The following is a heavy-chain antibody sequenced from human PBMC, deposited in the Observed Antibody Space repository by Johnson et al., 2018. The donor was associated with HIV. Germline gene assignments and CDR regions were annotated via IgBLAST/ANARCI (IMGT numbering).Heavy chain of an antibody. CDR1: GFTFSSYV. CDR3: ARRRVAGDDAFDI. V-gene: IGHV3-30-3*01. Sequence: QVQLVESGGGVVQPGGSLRLSCAASGFTFSSYVMNWVRQAPGKGLEWVALISYDGSNKYYADSVKGRFTISRDNSNNTRYLQINSLRLEDTAVYYCARRRVAGDDAFDIWGQGTTVTVSS. D-gene: IGHD6-19*01. CDR2: ISYDGSNK. J-gene: IGHJ3*02.